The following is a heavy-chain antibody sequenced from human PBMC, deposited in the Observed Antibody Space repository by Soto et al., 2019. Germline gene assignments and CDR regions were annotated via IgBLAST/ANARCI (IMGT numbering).Heavy chain of an antibody. CDR1: GFTFTSSA. Sequence: QMQLVQSGPEVKKPGTSVKVSCKASGFTFTSSAVQWVRQARGQRLEWIGWIVVGSGNTNYAQKFQERVTITRDMSTSTAYMELSSLRSDDTAVYYCAADMVVPAAIGAFDIWGQGTMVTVSS. J-gene: IGHJ3*02. V-gene: IGHV1-58*01. D-gene: IGHD2-2*02. CDR2: IVVGSGNT. CDR3: AADMVVPAAIGAFDI.